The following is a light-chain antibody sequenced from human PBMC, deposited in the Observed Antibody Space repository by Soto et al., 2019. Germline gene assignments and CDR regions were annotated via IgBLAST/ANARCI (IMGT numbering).Light chain of an antibody. CDR3: QQHNQWPIT. J-gene: IGKJ5*01. CDR2: YIS. V-gene: IGKV3D-15*01. Sequence: EIVMTQSPATLSVSPGETASLSSRASQIAGNFLAWYQQKPGQAPRLLIYYISTRVTGIPARFSGSGSGTEFTLTINSLQSEDSAVYYCQQHNQWPITFGQGTRLEIK. CDR1: QIAGNF.